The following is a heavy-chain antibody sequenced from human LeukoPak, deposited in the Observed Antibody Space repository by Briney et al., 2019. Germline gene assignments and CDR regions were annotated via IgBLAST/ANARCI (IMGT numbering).Heavy chain of an antibody. CDR1: GFTFSSYW. J-gene: IGHJ4*02. V-gene: IGHV3-7*04. Sequence: GGSLRLSCAASGFTFSSYWMSWVRQAPGKGLEWVANIKQDGSEKYYVDSVKGRFTLSRDNAKNSLYLQMNSLRAEDTAVYYCARGIAARKFDYWGQGTLVTVSS. D-gene: IGHD6-6*01. CDR3: ARGIAARKFDY. CDR2: IKQDGSEK.